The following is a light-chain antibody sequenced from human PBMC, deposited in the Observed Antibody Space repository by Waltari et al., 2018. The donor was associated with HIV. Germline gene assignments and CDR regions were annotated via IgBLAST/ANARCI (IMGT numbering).Light chain of an antibody. V-gene: IGLV3-21*02. Sequence: SYVLTQPPSVSVAPGQTARITCGGYNIGSKRVLWYQQKPGQAPVLVVYDDSDRPSGIPERFSGSNSGNTATLTISRVEAGDEADYYCQVWDSSSDHYVFGTGTKVTVL. CDR3: QVWDSSSDHYV. J-gene: IGLJ1*01. CDR2: DDS. CDR1: NIGSKR.